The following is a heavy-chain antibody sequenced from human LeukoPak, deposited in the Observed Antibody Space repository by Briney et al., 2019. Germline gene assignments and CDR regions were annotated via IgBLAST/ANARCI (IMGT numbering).Heavy chain of an antibody. V-gene: IGHV4-38-2*02. CDR2: IYHSGST. J-gene: IGHJ3*02. Sequence: SETLSLTCTVSGYSISSGYYWGWIRQPPGKGLEWIGSIYHSGSTYYNPSLKSRVTISVDTSKNQLSLKLSSVTAADTAVYYCARHSRHTYYDFWSGPLDAFDIWGQGTMVTVSS. CDR1: GYSISSGYY. D-gene: IGHD3-3*01. CDR3: ARHSRHTYYDFWSGPLDAFDI.